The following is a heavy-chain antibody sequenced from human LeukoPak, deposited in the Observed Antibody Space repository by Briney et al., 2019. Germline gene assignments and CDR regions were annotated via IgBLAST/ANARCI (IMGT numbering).Heavy chain of an antibody. D-gene: IGHD3-3*01. Sequence: GGSLRLSCAASGFTFSSYWMSWVRQAPGKGLEWAANIKQDGSEKYYVDSVKGRFTISRDNAKNSLYLQMNSLRAEDTAVYYCARDGGYDFWSGYYWYYYYYMDVWGKGTTVTVSS. CDR1: GFTFSSYW. V-gene: IGHV3-7*01. J-gene: IGHJ6*03. CDR3: ARDGGYDFWSGYYWYYYYYMDV. CDR2: IKQDGSEK.